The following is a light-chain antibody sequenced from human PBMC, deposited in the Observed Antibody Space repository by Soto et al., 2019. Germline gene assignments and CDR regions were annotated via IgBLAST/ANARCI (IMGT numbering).Light chain of an antibody. CDR2: KAS. Sequence: DIQMTQSPSTLSGSVGDRVTITCRASQTISSWLAWYQQKPGKAPKLLIYKASTLKSGVPSRFSGSGSGTEFTLTISSLQPEDFATYYCQQSYNSPWTFAQGTKVDIK. J-gene: IGKJ1*01. V-gene: IGKV1-5*03. CDR3: QQSYNSPWT. CDR1: QTISSW.